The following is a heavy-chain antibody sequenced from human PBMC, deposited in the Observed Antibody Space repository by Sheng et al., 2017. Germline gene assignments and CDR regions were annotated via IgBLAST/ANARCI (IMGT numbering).Heavy chain of an antibody. J-gene: IGHJ6*03. CDR2: IIPILGIA. CDR3: ARERERRNDFWSGYYTVWYYYMDV. Sequence: QVQLVQSGAEVKKPGSSVKVSCKASGGTFSSYAISWVRQAPGQGLEWMGGIIPILGIANYAQKFQGRVTITADKSTSTAYMELSSLRSEDTAVYYCARERERRNDFWSGYYTVWYYYMDVWGQGTTVTVSS. D-gene: IGHD3-3*01. V-gene: IGHV1-69*10. CDR1: GGTFSSYA.